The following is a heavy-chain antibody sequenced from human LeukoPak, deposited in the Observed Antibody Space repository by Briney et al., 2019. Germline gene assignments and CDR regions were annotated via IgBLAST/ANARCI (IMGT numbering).Heavy chain of an antibody. CDR2: IYSGGST. CDR3: ARDWDCTSSICYDAFDI. V-gene: IGHV3-53*01. J-gene: IGHJ3*02. Sequence: GGSLRLSCAASGFTVSSNYMSWVRQAPGKGLEWVSVIYSGGSTYYADSVKGRFTISRDNSKNTLYLQMNGLRVEDTAVYYCARDWDCTSSICYDAFDIWGQGTMVTVSS. CDR1: GFTVSSNY. D-gene: IGHD2-2*01.